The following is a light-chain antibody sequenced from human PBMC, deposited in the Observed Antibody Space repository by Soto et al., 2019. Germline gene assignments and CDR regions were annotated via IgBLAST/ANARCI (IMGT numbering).Light chain of an antibody. V-gene: IGKV3-15*01. J-gene: IGKJ4*01. CDR2: GAS. CDR3: QPDNKWPPIT. CDR1: QSVGTD. Sequence: LVVTQSPATLSVSPGERVTLSCRASQSVGTDLAWYQQKPGQAPRLLIYGASTRATGISARFSGSGSGTDFSLTINNPQSEDSAVYYCQPDNKWPPITFGGGAKIEIK.